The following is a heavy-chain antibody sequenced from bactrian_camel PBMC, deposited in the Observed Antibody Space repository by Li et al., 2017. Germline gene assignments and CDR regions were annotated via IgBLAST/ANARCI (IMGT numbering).Heavy chain of an antibody. D-gene: IGHD4*01. Sequence: VQLVESGGGSVQPGGSLTLSCAASGFTFSDYFMSWVRQAPGKGVEWVSSINRGGSWPDYADSVKGRFTISRDNAKNTVYLQMNSLKPEDTAMYSCAAMRDARWLCNYSNSRDFDYWGQGTQVTVS. CDR1: GFTFSDYF. V-gene: IGHV3S40*01. CDR2: INRGGSWP. CDR3: AAMRDARWLCNYSNSRDFDY. J-gene: IGHJ6*01.